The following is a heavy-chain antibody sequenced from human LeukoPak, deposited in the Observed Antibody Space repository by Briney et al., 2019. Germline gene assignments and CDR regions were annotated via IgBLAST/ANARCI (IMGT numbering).Heavy chain of an antibody. J-gene: IGHJ1*01. V-gene: IGHV4-34*01. Sequence: SETLSLTCAVYGGSFSGYYLSWIRQPPGKGLEWIGEINHSGSTNYNPSLKSRVTISVDASKNQFSLNLRSETAADTALYYCARRRYYDGSGYLEWGQGTLLSVSS. CDR1: GGSFSGYY. D-gene: IGHD3-22*01. CDR3: ARRRYYDGSGYLE. CDR2: INHSGST.